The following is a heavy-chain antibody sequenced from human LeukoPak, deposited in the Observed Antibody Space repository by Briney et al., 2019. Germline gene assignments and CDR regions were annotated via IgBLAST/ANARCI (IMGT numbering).Heavy chain of an antibody. CDR3: ARFQTPAQVLPDY. Sequence: PGGSLRLSCAASGFTFSSYGMHWVRQAPGKGLEWVAVIWYDGSNKYYADSVKGRFTISRDNSKNTLYLQMNSLRAEDTAVYYCARFQTPAQVLPDYWGQGTLVTVSS. J-gene: IGHJ4*02. D-gene: IGHD4/OR15-4a*01. CDR1: GFTFSSYG. V-gene: IGHV3-33*01. CDR2: IWYDGSNK.